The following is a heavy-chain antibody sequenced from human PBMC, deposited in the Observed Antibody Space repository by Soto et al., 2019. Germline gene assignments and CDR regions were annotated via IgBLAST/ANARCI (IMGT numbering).Heavy chain of an antibody. CDR3: ARMFHCSSGTCSFDY. V-gene: IGHV2-70*04. Sequence: SGPTLVNPTQTLTLTCTFSGSSLTTTGMRVSWIRQPPGKALEWLARIDWDDDKFYKTSLKTRLTISKDSSNNQVVLTMTNMHPVDTATYFCARMFHCSSGTCSFDYWGQGALVTVSS. CDR1: GSSLTTTGMR. D-gene: IGHD2-15*01. J-gene: IGHJ4*02. CDR2: IDWDDDK.